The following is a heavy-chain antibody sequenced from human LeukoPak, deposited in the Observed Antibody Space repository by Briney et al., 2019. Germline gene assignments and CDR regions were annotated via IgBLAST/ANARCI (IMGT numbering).Heavy chain of an antibody. V-gene: IGHV3-48*04. Sequence: GGSLRLSWAASGFTFSSYSMNWVRQAPGKGLEWVSYISSSSSNIYYADSVKGRFTISRDNAKNSLYLQMNSLRAEDTAVYYCARSSTTYYYDTSSHYWGQGTLVIVSS. CDR2: ISSSSSNI. J-gene: IGHJ4*02. CDR1: GFTFSSYS. CDR3: ARSSTTYYYDTSSHY. D-gene: IGHD3-22*01.